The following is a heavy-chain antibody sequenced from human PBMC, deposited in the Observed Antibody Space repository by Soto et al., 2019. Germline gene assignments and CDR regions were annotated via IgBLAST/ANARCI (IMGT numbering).Heavy chain of an antibody. CDR3: ARVRRGLYSSSRPGYFDY. J-gene: IGHJ4*02. CDR2: INHSGST. Sequence: KPSETLSLTCAVYGGSFSGYYWGWIRQPPGKGLEWIGEINHSGSTNYNPSLKSRVTISVDTSKNQFSLKLSSVTAADTAVYYCARVRRGLYSSSRPGYFDYWGQGTLVTVSS. CDR1: GGSFSGYY. V-gene: IGHV4-34*01. D-gene: IGHD6-6*01.